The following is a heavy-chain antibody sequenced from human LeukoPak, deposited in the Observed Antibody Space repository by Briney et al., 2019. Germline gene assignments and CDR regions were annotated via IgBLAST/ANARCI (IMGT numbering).Heavy chain of an antibody. D-gene: IGHD6-25*01. J-gene: IGHJ3*02. CDR2: INPTSGDT. V-gene: IGHV1-46*01. CDR1: GHTFTSYY. CDR3: ARYGFSSVWQGGWHAFDI. Sequence: ASVKVSCKASGHTFTSYYVHWGRQAPGHGLEWMGIINPTSGDTNYAQNFQGRVTMTRDISTSTGYMEMSSLRSEDTAVYYCARYGFSSVWQGGWHAFDIWGLGTMVTVSS.